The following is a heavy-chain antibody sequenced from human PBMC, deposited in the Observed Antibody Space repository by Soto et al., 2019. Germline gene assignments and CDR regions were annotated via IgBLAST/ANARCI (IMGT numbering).Heavy chain of an antibody. CDR1: GGSIDSGGYY. J-gene: IGHJ3*02. CDR3: ARSETSRNAFDI. CDR2: IYYSGST. V-gene: IGHV4-31*03. Sequence: SETLSLTCTVSGGSIDSGGYYCNGIRQGPGRGLEWIGYIYYSGSTYYNPSLKSRVTISVDTSKNQFSLKLSSVTAADTAVYYCARSETSRNAFDIWGPGTMVTVSS.